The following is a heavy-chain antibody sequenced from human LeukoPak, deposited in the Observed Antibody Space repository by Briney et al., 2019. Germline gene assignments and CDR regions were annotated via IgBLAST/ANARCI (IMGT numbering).Heavy chain of an antibody. CDR1: GFTFSSYA. V-gene: IGHV3-30-3*01. Sequence: SGGSLRLSCAASGFTFSSYAMHWVRQAPGKGLEWVAVISYDGSNKYYADSVKGRFTISRDDSQNTLYLQINSLRAEDTAVYYCAKVSEPNQFLLPFDYWGQGTLVTVSS. J-gene: IGHJ4*02. CDR3: AKVSEPNQFLLPFDY. D-gene: IGHD2-2*01. CDR2: ISYDGSNK.